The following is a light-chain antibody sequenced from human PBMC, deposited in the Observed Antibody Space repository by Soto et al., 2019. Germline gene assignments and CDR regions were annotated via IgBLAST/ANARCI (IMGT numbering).Light chain of an antibody. V-gene: IGLV2-14*01. CDR3: SSYTSSTTVV. CDR2: EVS. CDR1: SSDVGGYKY. J-gene: IGLJ2*01. Sequence: QSVLTQPASVSGSPGQSITISCTGTSSDVGGYKYVSWYQQHPVKAPKLMIYEVSNRPSGVSHRFSGSKSGNTASLTISGLQAEDEADYYCSSYTSSTTVVFGGVTKLTVL.